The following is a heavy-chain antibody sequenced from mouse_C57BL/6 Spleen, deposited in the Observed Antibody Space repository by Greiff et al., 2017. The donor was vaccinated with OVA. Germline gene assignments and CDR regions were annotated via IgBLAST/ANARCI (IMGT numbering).Heavy chain of an antibody. CDR1: GYTFTDYY. CDR2: INPYNGGT. J-gene: IGHJ4*01. D-gene: IGHD3-3*01. V-gene: IGHV1-19*01. CDR3: ARLGDYYAMDY. Sequence: EVQLQQSGPVLVKPGASVKMSCKASGYTFTDYYMNWVKQSPGQSLEWIGVINPYNGGTSYNQKFKGKATLTVDTSSSTAYMQLNSLTSEASAVYDCARLGDYYAMDYWGQGTSVTVSS.